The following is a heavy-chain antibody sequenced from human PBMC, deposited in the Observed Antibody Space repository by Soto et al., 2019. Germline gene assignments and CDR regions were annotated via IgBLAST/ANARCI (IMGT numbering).Heavy chain of an antibody. CDR2: INAGNGNT. D-gene: IGHD3-16*02. V-gene: IGHV1-3*01. CDR3: ARGGFDYIWGSYRTDAFDI. J-gene: IGHJ3*02. CDR1: GYTFTSYA. Sequence: QVQLVQSGAEVKKPGASVKVSCKASGYTFTSYAMHWVRQAPGQRLEWMGWINAGNGNTKYSQKFQGRVTITRDTAGSTAYMELSSLRSEDTAVYYCARGGFDYIWGSYRTDAFDIWGQGTMVTVSS.